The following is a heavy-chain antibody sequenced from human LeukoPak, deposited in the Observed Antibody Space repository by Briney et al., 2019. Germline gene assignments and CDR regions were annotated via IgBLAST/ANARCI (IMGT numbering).Heavy chain of an antibody. CDR3: ARGGTMIHAFDI. D-gene: IGHD3-22*01. CDR1: GGSISSSSYY. J-gene: IGHJ3*02. CDR2: IYYSGST. V-gene: IGHV4-39*07. Sequence: SETLSLTCTVSGGSISSSSYYWGWIRQPPGKGLEWIGSIYYSGSTYYNPSLKSRVTISVDTSKNQFSLKLSSVTAADTAVYYCARGGTMIHAFDIWGQGTMVTVSS.